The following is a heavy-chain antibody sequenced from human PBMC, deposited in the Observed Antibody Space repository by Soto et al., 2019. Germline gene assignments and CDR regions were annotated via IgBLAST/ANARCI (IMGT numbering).Heavy chain of an antibody. D-gene: IGHD6-6*01. CDR3: ARGEIAARPFDY. CDR2: SNHSAST. Sequence: QVQLQQWGAGLLKPSETLSLTCAIYGESFSGYYWRWIRQPPGKGLEWIGESNHSASTNYNPSLKSRVPISVDTSKNQFSLKLSSVTAADTAVYYCARGEIAARPFDYWGEGTLVTVSS. V-gene: IGHV4-34*01. J-gene: IGHJ4*02. CDR1: GESFSGYY.